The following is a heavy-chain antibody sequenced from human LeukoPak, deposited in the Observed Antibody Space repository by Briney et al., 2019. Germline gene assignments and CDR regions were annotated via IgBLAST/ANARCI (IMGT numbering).Heavy chain of an antibody. D-gene: IGHD6-13*01. CDR1: GGSIRNSSSYY. Sequence: SETLPLTCTVSGGSIRNSSSYYWGWIRQPPGKGLEWIGSIYYSGSTYYNPSLKSRVTISVDTSKNQFSLKLSSVTAADTAVYYCARHNDPGYSSSWGPRTIDYWGQGTLVTVSS. CDR2: IYYSGST. J-gene: IGHJ4*02. V-gene: IGHV4-39*01. CDR3: ARHNDPGYSSSWGPRTIDY.